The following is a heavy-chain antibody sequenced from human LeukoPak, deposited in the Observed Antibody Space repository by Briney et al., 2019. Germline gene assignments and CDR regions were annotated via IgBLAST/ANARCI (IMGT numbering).Heavy chain of an antibody. V-gene: IGHV1-3*03. CDR1: GYTFTSYA. Sequence: ASVKVSCKASGYTFTSYAMHWVRQAPGQRLEWMGWINAGNGNTKYSQEFQGRVTITRDTSASTAYMELNSLRAEDTAVYYCAKVVQEAYYYDSSGYYALDYWGQGTLVTVSS. CDR2: INAGNGNT. J-gene: IGHJ4*02. D-gene: IGHD3-22*01. CDR3: AKVVQEAYYYDSSGYYALDY.